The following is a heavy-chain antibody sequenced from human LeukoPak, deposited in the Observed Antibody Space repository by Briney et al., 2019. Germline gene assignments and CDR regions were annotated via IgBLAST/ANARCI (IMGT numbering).Heavy chain of an antibody. V-gene: IGHV1-24*01. D-gene: IGHD6-13*01. CDR1: GYTLTELS. CDR2: FDPEDGET. J-gene: IGHJ4*02. Sequence: ASVKVSCKVSGYTLTELSMHWVRQAPGKGLEWMGGFDPEDGETIYAQKFQGRATMTEDTSTDTAYMELSSLRSEDTAVYYCATPDSSSWYGRFDYWGQGTLVTVSS. CDR3: ATPDSSSWYGRFDY.